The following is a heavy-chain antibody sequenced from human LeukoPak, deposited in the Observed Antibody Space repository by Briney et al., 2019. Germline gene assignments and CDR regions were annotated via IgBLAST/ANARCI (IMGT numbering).Heavy chain of an antibody. CDR3: ASAGSAVDAFDI. J-gene: IGHJ3*02. D-gene: IGHD3-10*01. CDR1: GGSISSYY. Sequence: SETLSLTCTVSGGSISSYYWSWIRQPPGKGLEWIGYIYYSGSTNYDPSLKSRVTISVDTSKNQFSLKLSSVTAADTAVYYCASAGSAVDAFDIWGQGTMVTVSS. V-gene: IGHV4-59*01. CDR2: IYYSGST.